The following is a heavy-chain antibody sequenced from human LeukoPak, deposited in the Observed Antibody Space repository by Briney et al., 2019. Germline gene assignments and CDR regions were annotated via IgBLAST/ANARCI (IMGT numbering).Heavy chain of an antibody. D-gene: IGHD2-21*02. V-gene: IGHV1-18*01. CDR3: ARDAAVVTAILDAFDI. J-gene: IGHJ3*02. CDR2: ISAYNGNT. Sequence: GASVKVSCKASGGTFSSYAISWVRQAPGQGLEWMGWISAYNGNTNYAQKLQGRVTMTTDTSTSTAYMELKSLRSDDTAVYYCARDAAVVTAILDAFDIWGQGTMVTVSS. CDR1: GGTFSSYA.